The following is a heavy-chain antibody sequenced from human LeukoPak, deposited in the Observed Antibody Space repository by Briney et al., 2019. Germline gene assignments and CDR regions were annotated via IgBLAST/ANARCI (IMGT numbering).Heavy chain of an antibody. CDR3: ARDQEAGRFGESGTHFDY. CDR1: GYTFTSYD. J-gene: IGHJ4*02. V-gene: IGHV1-8*01. CDR2: MNPNSGNT. Sequence: GASVKVSCKASGYTFTSYDINWVRQATGQGLEWRGWMNPNSGNTGYAQKFQGRVTMTRNTSISTAYMELSSLRSEDTAVYYCARDQEAGRFGESGTHFDYWGQGTLVTVSS. D-gene: IGHD3-10*01.